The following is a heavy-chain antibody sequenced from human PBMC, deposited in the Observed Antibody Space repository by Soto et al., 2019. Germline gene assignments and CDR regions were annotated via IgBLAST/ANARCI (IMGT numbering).Heavy chain of an antibody. V-gene: IGHV1-69*12. CDR1: RGSFSTYA. CDR3: ARVGYCISGSCPTGWGAFDI. J-gene: IGHJ3*02. D-gene: IGHD2-2*03. CDR2: FIPVFGTP. Sequence: QVQLVQSGAEVRKPGSSVKVSCKASRGSFSTYAFSWVRQAPGQGLEWMGGFIPVFGTPNYAQKFQGRVTITADESTSTAFMELSSLRSDDTAVYYCARVGYCISGSCPTGWGAFDIWGQGTMVTVSS.